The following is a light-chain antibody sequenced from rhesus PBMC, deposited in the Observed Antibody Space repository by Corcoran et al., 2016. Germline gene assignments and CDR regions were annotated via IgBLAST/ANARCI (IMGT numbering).Light chain of an antibody. CDR3: QQHNSYPRT. J-gene: IGKJ1*01. V-gene: IGKV1-33*02. CDR1: QGISKY. CDR2: DAA. Sequence: DIQMTQSPSSLSASVGDTVTITCQASQGISKYLAWYQQKPGKAPKLLIYDAANLQSGVPSRFSGSGSGTECTLTISSLQPEDFATEYCQQHNSYPRTFGQGTKVEIK.